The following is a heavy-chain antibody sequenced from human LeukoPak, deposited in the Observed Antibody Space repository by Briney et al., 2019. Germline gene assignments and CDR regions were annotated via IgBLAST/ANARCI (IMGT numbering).Heavy chain of an antibody. J-gene: IGHJ3*02. V-gene: IGHV3-23*01. CDR1: GFTFSSYA. Sequence: PGGSLRLSCAASGFTFSSYAMSWVRQAPRKGLEWVSAISGSGGGTYYADSVKGRFTISRDNSKNTLYLQMNSLRAEDTAMYYCARARSWPEHAFDIWGQGTVVTVSS. CDR3: ARARSWPEHAFDI. CDR2: ISGSGGGT.